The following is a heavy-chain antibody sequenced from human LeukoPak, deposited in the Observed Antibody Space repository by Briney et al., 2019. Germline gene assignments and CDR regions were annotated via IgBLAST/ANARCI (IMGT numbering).Heavy chain of an antibody. CDR1: GFTFSSYS. Sequence: GGSLRLSCAASGFTFSSYSMNWVRQAPGKGLEWVSVIYSGGSTYYADSVKGRFTISRDNSKNTLYLQMNSLRAEDTAVYYCATSSGYWGQGTLVTVSS. V-gene: IGHV3-53*01. J-gene: IGHJ4*02. CDR2: IYSGGST. CDR3: ATSSGY.